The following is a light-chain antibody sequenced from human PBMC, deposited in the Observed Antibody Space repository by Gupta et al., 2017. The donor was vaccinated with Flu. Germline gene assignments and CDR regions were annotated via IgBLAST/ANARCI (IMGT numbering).Light chain of an antibody. CDR3: LLSYNGPGV. J-gene: IGLJ2*01. Sequence: QAVVTQEPSLTVSPGATVPLTCGSSTGAVTSGHYPYWFQQKPGQAPRTLIYDTTNKHSWTPARFSGSLLGDKAALTLSGAQPEDEAEYYCLLSYNGPGVFGGGTKLTVL. CDR1: TGAVTSGHY. V-gene: IGLV7-46*01. CDR2: DTT.